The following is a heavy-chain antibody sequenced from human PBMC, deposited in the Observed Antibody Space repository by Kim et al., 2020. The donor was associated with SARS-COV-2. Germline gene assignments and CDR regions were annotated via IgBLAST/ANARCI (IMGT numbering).Heavy chain of an antibody. CDR2: INAGNGNT. J-gene: IGHJ6*03. Sequence: ASVKVSCKASGYTFITYAIHWVRQAPGQRLEWMGWINAGNGNTQYSQKFQDRVTITRDTSASTAYMELSSLRSEDTAVYFFTRAPGHLKFYYFLDVWGKG. CDR1: GYTFITYA. V-gene: IGHV1-3*01. CDR3: TRAPGHLKFYYFLDV.